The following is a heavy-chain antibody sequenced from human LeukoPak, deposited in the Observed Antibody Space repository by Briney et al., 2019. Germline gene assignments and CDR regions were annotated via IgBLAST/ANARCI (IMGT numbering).Heavy chain of an antibody. CDR1: GYSFTSCY. CDR3: ARGHSLAVAGRQHWFDP. D-gene: IGHD6-19*01. V-gene: IGHV1-46*01. Sequence: ASVKVSCKASGYSFTSCYTHWVRQAPGQGLEWMGIFNPTSGSATYAQKFQGRVTVTRDTSTSTVHMELSSLRSDDTAVYYCARGHSLAVAGRQHWFDPWGQGTLVTVSS. J-gene: IGHJ5*02. CDR2: FNPTSGSA.